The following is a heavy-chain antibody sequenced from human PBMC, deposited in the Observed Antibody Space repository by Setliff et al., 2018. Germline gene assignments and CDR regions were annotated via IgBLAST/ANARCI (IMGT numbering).Heavy chain of an antibody. CDR3: ARDQGIGCQALLFDL. D-gene: IGHD3-3*01. V-gene: IGHV3-48*04. Sequence: PGGSLRLSCAASGFTFSTYTMNWVRQAPGKGLEWVSYISSGGGIIYYADSVKGRFTISRDNAKNSLYLQMNSLRAEDTAVYYCARDQGIGCQALLFDLWGQGTLVTVSS. CDR2: ISSGGGII. J-gene: IGHJ4*02. CDR1: GFTFSTYT.